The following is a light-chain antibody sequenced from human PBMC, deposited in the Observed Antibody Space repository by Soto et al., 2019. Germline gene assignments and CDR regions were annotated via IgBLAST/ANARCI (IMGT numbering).Light chain of an antibody. J-gene: IGLJ1*01. CDR1: SSDVGDYDY. Sequence: QSVLTQPPSASGSPGQSVTISCIGTSSDVGDYDYVSWYQHHPGKAPKLIIYEVSKRPSGVPDRFSGSKSGNTASLTVSGLQAEDEADYYCTSYAGSNNVCVFGTGTKLTVL. CDR2: EVS. CDR3: TSYAGSNNVCV. V-gene: IGLV2-8*01.